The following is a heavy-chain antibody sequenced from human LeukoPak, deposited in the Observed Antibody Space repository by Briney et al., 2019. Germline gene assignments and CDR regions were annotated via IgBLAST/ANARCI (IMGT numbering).Heavy chain of an antibody. CDR1: GGSIDTGSYY. CDR2: IYYRGST. D-gene: IGHD5-12*01. J-gene: IGHJ4*02. Sequence: SETLSLTCTFSGGSIDTGSYYWRCIRQPPGKGLGWIGSIYYRGSTYYTPSLRGRVTISVDTSKNQFSLKLSSVTAADTAVYYCARGIRLGGQGILVTVSS. V-gene: IGHV4-39*01. CDR3: ARGIRL.